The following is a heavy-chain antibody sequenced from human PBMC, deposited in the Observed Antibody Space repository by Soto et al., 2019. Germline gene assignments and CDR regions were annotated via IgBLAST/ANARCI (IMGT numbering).Heavy chain of an antibody. Sequence: SSETLSLTCTVSGGSISSYYWSWIRQPAGKGLEWIGRIYATGTTDYNPSLKSRVMMSVDTSKKQFSLKLRSVTAADTAVYYCVRDGTKTLRDWFDPWGQGISVTVSS. J-gene: IGHJ5*02. CDR3: VRDGTKTLRDWFDP. CDR2: IYATGTT. D-gene: IGHD1-1*01. CDR1: GGSISSYY. V-gene: IGHV4-4*07.